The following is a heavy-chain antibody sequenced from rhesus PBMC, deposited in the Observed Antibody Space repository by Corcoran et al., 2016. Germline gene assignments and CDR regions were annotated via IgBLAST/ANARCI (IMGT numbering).Heavy chain of an antibody. CDR3: TGEAGWGRLDS. CDR2: ISMSGYVS. V-gene: IGHV3S42*01. CDR1: GFPFSIYW. D-gene: IGHD1-44*01. J-gene: IGHJ6*01. Sequence: EVQLVESGGGLAEPGGSLRLSCAATGFPFSIYWMSWVRQTPGKGLEWFLLISMSGYVSFSPHSFKVRFIIRRDNSRGVLSVQVHSMRAGDTALYFCTGEAGWGRLDSWGQGVVVTVSP.